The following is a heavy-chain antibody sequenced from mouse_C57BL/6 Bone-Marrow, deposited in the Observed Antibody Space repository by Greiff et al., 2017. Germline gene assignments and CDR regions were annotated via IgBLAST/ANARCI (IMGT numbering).Heavy chain of an antibody. D-gene: IGHD2-3*01. J-gene: IGHJ1*03. Sequence: VQGVESGPELVKPGASVKISCKASGYAFSSSWMNWVKQRPGKGLAWIGRIYPGDGDTNYNGKFKGKATLTADKSSSTAYMQLSSLTSEDSAVYFCARSGDYDGYYGGYFDVWGTGTTVTVSS. CDR3: ARSGDYDGYYGGYFDV. CDR1: GYAFSSSW. CDR2: IYPGDGDT. V-gene: IGHV1-82*01.